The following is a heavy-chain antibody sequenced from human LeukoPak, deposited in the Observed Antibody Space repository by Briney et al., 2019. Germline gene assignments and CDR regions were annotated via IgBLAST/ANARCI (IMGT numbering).Heavy chain of an antibody. Sequence: SVKVSCKASGGTFSSYAISWVRQAPGQGLEWMGGIIPIFGTANYAQKFQGRVTITADESTSTAYMELSSLRSEDTAVYYCAKDVPAVAGSSSGWSGGMDVWGQGTTVTVSS. CDR3: AKDVPAVAGSSSGWSGGMDV. CDR1: GGTFSSYA. CDR2: IIPIFGTA. J-gene: IGHJ6*02. V-gene: IGHV1-69*13. D-gene: IGHD6-19*01.